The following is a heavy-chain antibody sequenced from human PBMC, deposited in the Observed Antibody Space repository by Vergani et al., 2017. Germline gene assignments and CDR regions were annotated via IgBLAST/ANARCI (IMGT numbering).Heavy chain of an antibody. D-gene: IGHD2-2*01. CDR2: INPSGGHT. V-gene: IGHV1-46*01. J-gene: IGHJ4*02. CDR3: ASAYCSSTSCYAGFDY. CDR1: GYTFSNYY. Sequence: QVQVVQSGAEVKKSGASVKVSCKTSGYTFSNYYMHWVRQAPGQGLEWMGIINPSGGHTNYAQKFQGRVTMTRDTSTSTVYMELSSLRSEDTAIYYCASAYCSSTSCYAGFDYWGQGTLVTVSS.